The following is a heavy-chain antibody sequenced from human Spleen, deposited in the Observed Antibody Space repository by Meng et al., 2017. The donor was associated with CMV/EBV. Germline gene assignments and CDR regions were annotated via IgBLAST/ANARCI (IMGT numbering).Heavy chain of an antibody. J-gene: IGHJ5*02. D-gene: IGHD1-26*01. V-gene: IGHV3-23*01. CDR2: ISGSGGST. Sequence: GGSLRLSCAASGFTFSTYPMHWVRQTPGKGLEWVSAISGSGGSTYYADSVKGRFTISRDNSKSTLYLQMNSLRAEDTAVYHCAKDVRLGGNYGWFDPWGQGTLVTVSS. CDR1: GFTFSTYP. CDR3: AKDVRLGGNYGWFDP.